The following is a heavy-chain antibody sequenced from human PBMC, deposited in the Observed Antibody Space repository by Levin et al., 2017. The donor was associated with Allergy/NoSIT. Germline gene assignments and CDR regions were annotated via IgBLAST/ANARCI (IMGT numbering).Heavy chain of an antibody. CDR2: INHSGST. CDR1: GGSFSGYY. V-gene: IGHV4-34*01. CDR3: ARGGGGFCSSTSCHFDY. Sequence: SQTLSLTCAVYGGSFSGYYWSWIRQPPGKGLEWIGEINHSGSTNYNPSLKSRVTISVDTSKNQFSLKLSSVTAADTAVYYCARGGGGFCSSTSCHFDYWGQGTLVTVSS. J-gene: IGHJ4*02. D-gene: IGHD2-2*01.